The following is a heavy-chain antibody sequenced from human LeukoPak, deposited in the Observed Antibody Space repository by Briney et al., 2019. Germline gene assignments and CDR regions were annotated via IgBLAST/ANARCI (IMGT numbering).Heavy chain of an antibody. CDR3: TTGAGGSSSWSTDCAFDI. Sequence: PGGSLRLSCAASGFTFSSYAMSWGRQAPGKGLEWVSAISGSGGSTYYADSVKGRFTISRDNSKNTLYLQMNRLRPEDTAVYYCTTGAGGSSSWSTDCAFDIWGQGTMVTVSS. V-gene: IGHV3-23*01. D-gene: IGHD6-13*01. J-gene: IGHJ3*02. CDR2: ISGSGGST. CDR1: GFTFSSYA.